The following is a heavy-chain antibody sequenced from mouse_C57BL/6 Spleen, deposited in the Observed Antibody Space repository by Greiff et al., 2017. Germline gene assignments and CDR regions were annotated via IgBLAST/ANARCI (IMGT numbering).Heavy chain of an antibody. J-gene: IGHJ2*01. D-gene: IGHD1-1*01. CDR3: TTGGITTVVFDY. V-gene: IGHV14-4*01. Sequence: EVQLQQSGAELVRPGASVKLSCTASGFNIKDDYMHWVKQRPEQGLEWIGWIDPENGDTEYASKFQGKATITADTSSNTAYLQLSSLTSEDTAVYYCTTGGITTVVFDYWGQGTTLTVSS. CDR2: IDPENGDT. CDR1: GFNIKDDY.